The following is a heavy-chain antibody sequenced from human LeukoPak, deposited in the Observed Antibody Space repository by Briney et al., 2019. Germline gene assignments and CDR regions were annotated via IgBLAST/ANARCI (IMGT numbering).Heavy chain of an antibody. V-gene: IGHV1-69*13. CDR2: IIPIFGTA. CDR1: GGTFSSYA. CDR3: ATDRRIFGVIIYPRGFYFGMDV. D-gene: IGHD3-3*01. J-gene: IGHJ6*02. Sequence: SVKVSCKASGGTFSSYAISWVRQAPGQGLEWMGGIIPIFGTANYAQKFQGRVTITADESTSTAYMELSSLRSEDTAVYYCATDRRIFGVIIYPRGFYFGMDVWGQGTTVTVSS.